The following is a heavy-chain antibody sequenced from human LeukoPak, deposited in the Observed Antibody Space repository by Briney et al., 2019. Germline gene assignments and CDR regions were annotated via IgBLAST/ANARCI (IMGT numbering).Heavy chain of an antibody. CDR3: VRDHHRRLYDSQARDTFDI. CDR1: GFTFSSYE. J-gene: IGHJ3*02. V-gene: IGHV3-48*03. D-gene: IGHD5/OR15-5a*01. Sequence: GRSLRLSCAASGFTFSSYEMNWVRQAPGKGLEWVSYISSSDSTIYYADSVKGRFTISRDNAKNSLYLQMNSLRAEDTAVYYCVRDHHRRLYDSQARDTFDIWGRGTMVTVSS. CDR2: ISSSDSTI.